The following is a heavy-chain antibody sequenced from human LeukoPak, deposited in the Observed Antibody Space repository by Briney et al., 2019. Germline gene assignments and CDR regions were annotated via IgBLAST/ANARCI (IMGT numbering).Heavy chain of an antibody. J-gene: IGHJ3*02. CDR1: GFTFSSYW. Sequence: GGSLRLSCAASGFTFSSYWMSWVRQAPGKGLEWVASIKHDGSEKYYVGSVRGRFTISRDDAKNSLYVQMNSLRGEDTAVYYCVRRWIAANTFDIWGRGTMVTVSS. CDR3: VRRWIAANTFDI. CDR2: IKHDGSEK. V-gene: IGHV3-7*01. D-gene: IGHD2-15*01.